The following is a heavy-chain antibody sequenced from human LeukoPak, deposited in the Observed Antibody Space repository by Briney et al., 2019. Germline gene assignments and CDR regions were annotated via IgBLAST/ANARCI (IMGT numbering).Heavy chain of an antibody. J-gene: IGHJ4*02. Sequence: SETLSLTCTVSGGSISSYYWSWIRQPPGKGLEWIGYIYYSGSTNYNPSLKSRVTISVDTSKNQFSLKLSSVTAADTAVYYCTRGLGVGKYCSGGSCYVFDYWGQGTLVTVSS. CDR2: IYYSGST. D-gene: IGHD2-15*01. V-gene: IGHV4-59*01. CDR3: TRGLGVGKYCSGGSCYVFDY. CDR1: GGSISSYY.